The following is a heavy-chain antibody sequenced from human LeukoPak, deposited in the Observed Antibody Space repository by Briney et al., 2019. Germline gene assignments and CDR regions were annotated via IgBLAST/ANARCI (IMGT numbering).Heavy chain of an antibody. CDR1: GFTFSSYW. CDR3: ARDRDFWSGRVYYYYGMDV. CDR2: IKQDGSEK. J-gene: IGHJ6*02. V-gene: IGHV3-7*01. D-gene: IGHD3-3*01. Sequence: PGGSPRLSCAASGFTFSSYWMSWVRQAPGKGLEWVANIKQDGSEKYYVDSVKGRFTISRDNAKNSLYLQMNSLRAEDTAVYYCARDRDFWSGRVYYYYGMDVWGQGTTVTVSS.